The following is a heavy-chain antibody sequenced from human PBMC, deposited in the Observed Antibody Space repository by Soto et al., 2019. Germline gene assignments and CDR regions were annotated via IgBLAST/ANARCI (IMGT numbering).Heavy chain of an antibody. D-gene: IGHD6-6*01. CDR3: ARTRQLATRNYYYYGMDV. Sequence: GASVKVSCKASGGTFSSYAINWVRQAPGQGLEWMGGIIPVFGTSNFARNLEGRVTITADESTGTAYMELSRLRSEDTAVYYCARTRQLATRNYYYYGMDVWGQGTTVTVSS. J-gene: IGHJ6*02. V-gene: IGHV1-69*13. CDR2: IIPVFGTS. CDR1: GGTFSSYA.